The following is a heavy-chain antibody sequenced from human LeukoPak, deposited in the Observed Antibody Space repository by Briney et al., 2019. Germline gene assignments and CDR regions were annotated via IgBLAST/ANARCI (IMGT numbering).Heavy chain of an antibody. CDR2: LYFSGTT. D-gene: IGHD4-17*01. CDR1: GGSINSASHY. V-gene: IGHV4-61*02. J-gene: IGHJ4*02. CDR3: ARETTAHGYFDY. Sequence: SQTLSLTCTVSGGSINSASHYWGWIRQPADKGLEWIGRLYFSGTTNYNPSLTSRVTISLDTSKNQFSLKLSSVTAADTAVYYCARETTAHGYFDYWGQGTLVTVSS.